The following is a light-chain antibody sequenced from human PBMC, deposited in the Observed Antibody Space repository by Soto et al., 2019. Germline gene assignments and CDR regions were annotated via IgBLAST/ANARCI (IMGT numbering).Light chain of an antibody. CDR1: QDIRNN. Sequence: DILMTQSPPSLSGSVGDRVSITCQSSQDIRNNLNWYQHKPGEAPILLISDVFNLETSVPSRFSGSGSGTDFTFTISSLQPEDAATYYCQHYDSVLTWTFGQGTKVEIK. CDR3: QHYDSVLTWT. V-gene: IGKV1-33*01. J-gene: IGKJ1*01. CDR2: DVF.